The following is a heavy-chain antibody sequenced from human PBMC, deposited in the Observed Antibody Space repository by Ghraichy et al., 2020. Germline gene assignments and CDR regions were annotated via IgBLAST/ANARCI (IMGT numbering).Heavy chain of an antibody. J-gene: IGHJ4*02. CDR2: MWSGGNRK. D-gene: IGHD3-22*01. CDR3: ARDDDTSGRYSTFHY. CDR1: GFTFRSYG. Sequence: GESLNISCAGSGFTFRSYGMHWVRQAPGKGLEWVAVMWSGGNRKYYADSVKGRFTVSRDTSKNTLYLQMDSLRAEDTAVYYCARDDDTSGRYSTFHYWGQGTLVTVSS. V-gene: IGHV3-33*01.